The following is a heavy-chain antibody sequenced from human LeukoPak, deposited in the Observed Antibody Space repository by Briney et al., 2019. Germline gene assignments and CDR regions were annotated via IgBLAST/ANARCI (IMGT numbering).Heavy chain of an antibody. D-gene: IGHD1-26*01. V-gene: IGHV3-7*01. CDR2: IKQNGSEK. J-gene: IGHJ4*02. CDR1: GFTFSSYW. CDR3: ARVLVYGLYGSWSYYFDY. Sequence: GGSLRLSCAASGFTFSSYWMSWVRQAPGKGLEWVANIKQNGSEKYYVDSVKGRFTISRDNAKNSLYLQMNSLRAEDTAVYYCARVLVYGLYGSWSYYFDYWGQGTLVTVSS.